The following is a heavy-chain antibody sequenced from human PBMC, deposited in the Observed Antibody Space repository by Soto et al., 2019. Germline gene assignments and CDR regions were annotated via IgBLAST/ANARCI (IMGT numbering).Heavy chain of an antibody. CDR1: GFTVSSNY. Sequence: GGSLRLSCAASGFTVSSNYMSWVRQAPGKGLEWVSVIYSGGSTYYADSVKGRFTISRHNSKNTLYLQMNSLRAEDTAVYYCASRGGSICSGGSCYSGYYYYYYMDVWGKGTTVTVSS. V-gene: IGHV3-53*04. CDR3: ASRGGSICSGGSCYSGYYYYYYMDV. CDR2: IYSGGST. D-gene: IGHD2-15*01. J-gene: IGHJ6*03.